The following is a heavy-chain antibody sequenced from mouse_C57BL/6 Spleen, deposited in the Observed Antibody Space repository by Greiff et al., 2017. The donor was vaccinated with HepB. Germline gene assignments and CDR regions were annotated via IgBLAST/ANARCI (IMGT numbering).Heavy chain of an antibody. CDR1: GYTFTSYG. D-gene: IGHD2-1*01. V-gene: IGHV1-81*01. J-gene: IGHJ2*01. CDR3: AREIYYGNYERYFDY. Sequence: QVQLQQSGAELARPGASVKLSCKASGYTFTSYGISWVKQRTGQGLEWIGEIYPRSGNTYYNEKFKGKATLTADKSSSTAYMELRSLTSEDSAVYFCAREIYYGNYERYFDYWGQGTTLTVAS. CDR2: IYPRSGNT.